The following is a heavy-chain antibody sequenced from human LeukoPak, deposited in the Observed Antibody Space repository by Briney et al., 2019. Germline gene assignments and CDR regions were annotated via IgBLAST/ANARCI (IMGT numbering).Heavy chain of an antibody. Sequence: CKASXYTFTSYYMHWVRQAPGQGLEWMGIINPSGGSTSYAQKFQGRVTMTRDTSTSTVYMELSSLRSEDTAVYYCARDTAMVSGPYYYMDVWGKGTTVTVSS. CDR2: INPSGGST. D-gene: IGHD5-18*01. J-gene: IGHJ6*03. V-gene: IGHV1-46*01. CDR3: ARDTAMVSGPYYYMDV. CDR1: XYTFTSYY.